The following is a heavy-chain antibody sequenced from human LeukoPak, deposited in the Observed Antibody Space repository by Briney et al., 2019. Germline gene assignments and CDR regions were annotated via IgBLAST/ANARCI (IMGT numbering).Heavy chain of an antibody. D-gene: IGHD3-22*01. Sequence: ASVKVSCKASGYTFSSYGFNWVRQVPGQGLEWMGWISDYNGKTNYTQKLQGRLTMTTDTSTRTAYMELRSLRSDDTAVYYCARVVGDYDRSGYYSEYYGMDVWGQGTTVTVSS. CDR2: ISDYNGKT. CDR1: GYTFSSYG. V-gene: IGHV1-18*01. CDR3: ARVVGDYDRSGYYSEYYGMDV. J-gene: IGHJ6*02.